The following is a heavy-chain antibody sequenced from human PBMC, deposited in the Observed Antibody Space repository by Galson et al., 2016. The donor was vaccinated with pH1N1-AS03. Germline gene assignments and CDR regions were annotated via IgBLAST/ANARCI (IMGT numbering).Heavy chain of an antibody. D-gene: IGHD6-25*01. Sequence: SVKVSCKASGYTFTNYGVSWVRQAPGQGLEWMGGISSFNGYTTYAQKLQDRVTMTRDTSTSTAYMELRGLRSDDTAVYFCARDAAYYYGMDVWGQGTTVIVS. V-gene: IGHV1-18*01. CDR2: ISSFNGYT. CDR1: GYTFTNYG. J-gene: IGHJ6*02. CDR3: ARDAAYYYGMDV.